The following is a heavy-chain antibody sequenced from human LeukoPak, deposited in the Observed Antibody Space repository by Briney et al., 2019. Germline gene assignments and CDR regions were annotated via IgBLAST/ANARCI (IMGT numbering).Heavy chain of an antibody. CDR1: GGSISSYY. CDR2: MSYSGST. J-gene: IGHJ4*02. V-gene: IGHV4-59*12. CDR3: ARGDSSGSFDY. Sequence: PSETLSLTCNVSGGSISSYYWNWIRQPPGKGLEWIGYMSYSGSTHYNPSLESRVTILADTSTSQVSLTLSSVTAADTAVYYCARGDSSGSFDYWGQGTLVTVSS. D-gene: IGHD3-22*01.